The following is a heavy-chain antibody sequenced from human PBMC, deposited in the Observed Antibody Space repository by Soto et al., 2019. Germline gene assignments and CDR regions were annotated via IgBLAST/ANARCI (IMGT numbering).Heavy chain of an antibody. Sequence: EVRLLESGGGLVKPGGSLRLSCATSGLTFSNYAMRWVRQAPGGGLEWVSSMSGSSSTTYYADSVRGRFTISRDRSKNTLYLQMSSLRAEDTALYYCAKKQERELPRVIDFWGQGTRVTVSS. J-gene: IGHJ4*02. D-gene: IGHD1-7*01. V-gene: IGHV3-23*01. CDR1: GLTFSNYA. CDR2: MSGSSSTT. CDR3: AKKQERELPRVIDF.